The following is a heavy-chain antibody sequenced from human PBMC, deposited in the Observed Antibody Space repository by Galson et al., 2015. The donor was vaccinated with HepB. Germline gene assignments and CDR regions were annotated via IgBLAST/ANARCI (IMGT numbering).Heavy chain of an antibody. CDR2: IWYDGSNK. CDR1: GFTFRGYA. Sequence: SLRLSCAASGFTFRGYAMHWVRQAPGKGLEWVAVIWYDGSNKYYADSVKGRFAISRDNVKNTLYLQMGRLRAEDTAVYYCARGARTAGGTTDSWGQETLVTVSS. J-gene: IGHJ4*02. CDR3: ARGARTAGGTTDS. D-gene: IGHD6-25*01. V-gene: IGHV3-33*01.